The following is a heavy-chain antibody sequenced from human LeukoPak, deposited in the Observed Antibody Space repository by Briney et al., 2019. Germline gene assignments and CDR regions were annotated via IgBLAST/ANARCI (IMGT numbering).Heavy chain of an antibody. CDR2: INHSGST. J-gene: IGHJ3*02. CDR1: GGSFSGYY. CDR3: AEGDSDAFDI. D-gene: IGHD3-16*01. V-gene: IGHV4-34*01. Sequence: SETLSLTCAVYGGSFSGYYWSWIRQPPGKGLEWIGEINHSGSTNYNPSLKSRVTISVDTSKNQFSLKLSSVTAADTAVYYCAEGDSDAFDIWGQGTMVTVSS.